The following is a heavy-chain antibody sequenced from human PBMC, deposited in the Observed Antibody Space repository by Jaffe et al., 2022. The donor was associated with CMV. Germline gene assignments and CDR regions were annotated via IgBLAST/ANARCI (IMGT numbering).Heavy chain of an antibody. J-gene: IGHJ4*02. D-gene: IGHD1-26*01. Sequence: QVQLVESGGGVVQPGRSLRLSCAASGFTFSSYGMHWVRQAPGKGLEWVAVIWYDGSNKYYADSVKGRFTISRDNSKNTLYLQMNSLRAEDTAVYYCARDREWGSYSSYFDYWGQGTLVTVSS. CDR3: ARDREWGSYSSYFDY. CDR2: IWYDGSNK. V-gene: IGHV3-33*01. CDR1: GFTFSSYG.